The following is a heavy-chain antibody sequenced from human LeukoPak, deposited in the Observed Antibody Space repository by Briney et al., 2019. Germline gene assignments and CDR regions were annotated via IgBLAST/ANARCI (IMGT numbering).Heavy chain of an antibody. CDR1: GGSFSGYY. CDR2: INHSGST. J-gene: IGHJ5*02. CDR3: ARGSGYSSGWYSTWFDP. V-gene: IGHV4-34*01. D-gene: IGHD6-19*01. Sequence: PSETLSLTYAVYGGSFSGYYWSWIRQPPGKGLEWIGEINHSGSTNYNPSLKSRVTISVDTSKNQFSLKLSSVTAADTAVYYCARGSGYSSGWYSTWFDPWGQGTLVTVSS.